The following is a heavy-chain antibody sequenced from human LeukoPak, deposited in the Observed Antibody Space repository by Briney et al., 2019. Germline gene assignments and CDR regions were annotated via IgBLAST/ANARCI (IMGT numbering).Heavy chain of an antibody. V-gene: IGHV4-39*02. CDR2: IYYSGST. CDR1: GGSISSSNYY. D-gene: IGHD6-19*01. J-gene: IGHJ3*02. Sequence: PSETLSLTCTVSGGSISSSNYYWGWIRQPPGKGLEWIGSIYYSGSTYYNPSLKSRVTMSVDTSKNQFSLKLSSVTAADTAVYYCAKETRQQWLVRGAFDIWGQGTMVTVSS. CDR3: AKETRQQWLVRGAFDI.